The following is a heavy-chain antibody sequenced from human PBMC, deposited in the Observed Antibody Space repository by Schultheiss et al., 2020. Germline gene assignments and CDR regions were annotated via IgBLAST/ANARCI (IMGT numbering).Heavy chain of an antibody. CDR1: GGSISSYY. J-gene: IGHJ5*02. CDR2: IYYSGST. CDR3: ARDRYDSSGYYLNWFDP. D-gene: IGHD3-22*01. Sequence: SETLSLTCTVSGGSISSYYWSWIRQPPGKGLEWIGYIYYSGSTNYNPSLKSRVTISVDTSKNQFSLKLSSVTAADTAVYYCARDRYDSSGYYLNWFDPWGQGTLVNVAS. V-gene: IGHV4-59*01.